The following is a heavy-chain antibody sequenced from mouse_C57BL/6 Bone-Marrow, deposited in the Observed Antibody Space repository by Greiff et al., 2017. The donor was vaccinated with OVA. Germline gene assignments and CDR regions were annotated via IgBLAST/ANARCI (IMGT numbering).Heavy chain of an antibody. CDR2: ISYSGST. Sequence: VQLQQSGPGLAKPSQTLSLTCSVTGYSITSDYWNWIRKFPGNKLEYMGYISYSGSTYYNPSLKSRISITRDTSKNQYYLQLNSVTTEDTATYYCARYRGDYDYDDYAMDYWGQGTSVTVSS. V-gene: IGHV3-8*01. CDR1: GYSITSDY. D-gene: IGHD2-4*01. CDR3: ARYRGDYDYDDYAMDY. J-gene: IGHJ4*01.